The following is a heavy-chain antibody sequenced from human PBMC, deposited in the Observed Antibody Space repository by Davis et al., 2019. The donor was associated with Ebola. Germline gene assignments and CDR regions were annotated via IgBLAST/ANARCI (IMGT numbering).Heavy chain of an antibody. Sequence: PSETLSLTCAVYGGSISGYYWSWIRQPPGKGLEWIGHIYTSGSTNYNPSLKSRVTMSVDTSMHQFSLRLNSVTAADTAVYYCARGRVLYGMDVWGQGTTVTVSS. CDR1: GGSISGYY. CDR3: ARGRVLYGMDV. CDR2: IYTSGST. V-gene: IGHV4-59*10. D-gene: IGHD2-15*01. J-gene: IGHJ6*02.